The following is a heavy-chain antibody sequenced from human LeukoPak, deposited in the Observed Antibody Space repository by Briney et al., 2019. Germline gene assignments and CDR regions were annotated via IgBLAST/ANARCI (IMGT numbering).Heavy chain of an antibody. V-gene: IGHV3-23*01. CDR1: GFTFSSYA. J-gene: IGHJ4*02. Sequence: GGALRLSCAASGFTFSSYAMSWVRQAPGKGLEWVSAISGSGGSTYYADSVKGRFTISRDNSKNKLYLQMNSLRAEDTAVYYCAKVKGSGSGSYARTFDYWGQGTLVTVSS. CDR3: AKVKGSGSGSYARTFDY. CDR2: ISGSGGST. D-gene: IGHD3-10*01.